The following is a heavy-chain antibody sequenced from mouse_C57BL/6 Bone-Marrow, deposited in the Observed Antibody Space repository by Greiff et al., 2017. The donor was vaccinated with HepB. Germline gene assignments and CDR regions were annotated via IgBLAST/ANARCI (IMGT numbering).Heavy chain of an antibody. V-gene: IGHV1-39*01. D-gene: IGHD2-2*01. Sequence: EVKLQESGPELVKPGASVKISCKASGYSFTDYNMNWVKQSNGKSLEWIGVINPNYGTTSYNQKFKGKATLTVDQSSSTAYMQLNSLTSEDSAVYYCAGSTMVTTSGFAYWGQGTLVTVSA. CDR3: AGSTMVTTSGFAY. J-gene: IGHJ3*01. CDR2: INPNYGTT. CDR1: GYSFTDYN.